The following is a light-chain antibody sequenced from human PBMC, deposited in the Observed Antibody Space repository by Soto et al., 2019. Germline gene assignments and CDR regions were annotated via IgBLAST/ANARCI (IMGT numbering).Light chain of an antibody. CDR3: QQYNSYSWT. CDR1: QSISSW. Sequence: DIQMTQSPSTLSASVGDRVTITCRASQSISSWLAWYQQKPGKAPKLLIYDASSLASGDQYRLSESGSGTEFTLTISSLQPDDFATYYCQQYNSYSWTFGQGTKVEIK. J-gene: IGKJ1*01. V-gene: IGKV1-5*01. CDR2: DAS.